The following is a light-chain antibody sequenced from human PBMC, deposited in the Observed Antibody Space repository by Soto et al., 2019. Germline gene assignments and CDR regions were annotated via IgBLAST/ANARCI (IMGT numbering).Light chain of an antibody. J-gene: IGKJ5*01. Sequence: EIVLTQSPGTLSLSPGERATLSCRASQSVSSSYLAWYQQKPGQAPRLLIYGASSRATGIPDRFSGSGSGTDFTLTISRLEPEDFAVYYCQQYCGFGQGTRLEIK. CDR3: QQYCG. CDR2: GAS. V-gene: IGKV3-20*01. CDR1: QSVSSSY.